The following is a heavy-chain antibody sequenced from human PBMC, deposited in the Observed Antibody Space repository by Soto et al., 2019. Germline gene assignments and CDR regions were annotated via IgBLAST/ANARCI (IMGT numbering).Heavy chain of an antibody. CDR2: ISSSSSYI. CDR1: GFTFSSHW. V-gene: IGHV3-21*01. J-gene: IGHJ6*02. Sequence: GGSLRLSCAASGFTFSSHWMSWVRQAPGKGLDWVSSISSSSSYIYYADSVKGRFTISRDNAKNSLYLQMNSLRAEDTAVYYCARDLEQLVPLPYYYYGMDVWGQGTTVTVSS. D-gene: IGHD6-6*01. CDR3: ARDLEQLVPLPYYYYGMDV.